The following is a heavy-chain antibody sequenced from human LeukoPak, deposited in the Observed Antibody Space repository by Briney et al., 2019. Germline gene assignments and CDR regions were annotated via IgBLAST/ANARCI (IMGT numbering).Heavy chain of an antibody. D-gene: IGHD4-11*01. CDR1: GGSISSGDYY. J-gene: IGHJ4*02. V-gene: IGHV4-30-4*01. CDR2: IYYSGST. Sequence: PSETLSLTCTVSGGSISSGDYYWSWIRQPPGKGLEWIGYIYYSGSTYYNPSLKSRVTISVDTSKNQFSLKLSSVTAADTAVYYCARDRDSNYFGYWGQGTLVTVSS. CDR3: ARDRDSNYFGY.